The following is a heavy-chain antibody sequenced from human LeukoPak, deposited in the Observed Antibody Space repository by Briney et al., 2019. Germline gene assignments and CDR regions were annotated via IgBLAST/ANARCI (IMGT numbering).Heavy chain of an antibody. J-gene: IGHJ4*02. CDR2: IKQDGSDK. V-gene: IGHV3-7*04. Sequence: PGGSLRLSCAASGFTFSNYWMSWVRQAPGKGLEWVANIKQDGSDKYYVDPVKGRFTISRDNAKNSLFLQMNSLGVEDTAVYYCARGVYWGQGTLVTVSS. CDR3: ARGVY. CDR1: GFTFSNYW.